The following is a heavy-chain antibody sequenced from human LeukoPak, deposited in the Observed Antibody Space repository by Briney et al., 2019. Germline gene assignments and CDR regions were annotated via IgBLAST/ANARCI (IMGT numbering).Heavy chain of an antibody. D-gene: IGHD3-10*01. CDR1: GFTFSSYA. CDR2: VSGSGFST. Sequence: GGSLRLSCAASGFTFSSYAISWVRQAPGKGLEWVSVVSGSGFSTFYADSVKGRFTISRDNSKNTVYLRMNSLRAEDTAMYYCAKGGYYSGSGSHNYFDYWGQGTLVTVSS. CDR3: AKGGYYSGSGSHNYFDY. J-gene: IGHJ4*02. V-gene: IGHV3-23*01.